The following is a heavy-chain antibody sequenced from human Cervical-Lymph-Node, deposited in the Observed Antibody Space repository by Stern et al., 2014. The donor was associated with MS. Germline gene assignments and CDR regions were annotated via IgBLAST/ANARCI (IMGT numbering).Heavy chain of an antibody. V-gene: IGHV3-21*01. CDR1: GFTFSSYS. CDR2: ISSSSSYI. Sequence: EMQLVESGGGLVKPGGSLRLSCAASGFTFSSYSMNWVRQAPGKGLEWVSSISSSSSYIYYADSVKGRFTISRDNAKNSLYLQMNSLRAEDTAVYYCARDREWYCSSTSCYGYYYYYGMDVWGQGTTVTVSS. D-gene: IGHD2-2*01. J-gene: IGHJ6*02. CDR3: ARDREWYCSSTSCYGYYYYYGMDV.